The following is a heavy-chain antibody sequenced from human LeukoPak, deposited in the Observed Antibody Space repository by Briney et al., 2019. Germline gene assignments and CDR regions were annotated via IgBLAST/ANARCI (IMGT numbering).Heavy chain of an antibody. CDR3: ARAFYSYFDY. CDR2: INQDGSEK. V-gene: IGHV3-7*03. Sequence: GSLRLSCAASGLNFRSSWMSWIRQAPGKGLERVANINQDGSEKYYVDSVKGRFTISRDNAKNSLYLQMNSLRVEDTAVYYCARAFYSYFDYWGQGTLVVAST. D-gene: IGHD2/OR15-2a*01. CDR1: GLNFRSSW. J-gene: IGHJ4*02.